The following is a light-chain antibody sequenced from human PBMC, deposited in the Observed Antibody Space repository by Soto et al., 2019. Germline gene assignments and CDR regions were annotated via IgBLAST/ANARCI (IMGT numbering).Light chain of an antibody. CDR2: KAS. CDR1: QTISSW. J-gene: IGKJ1*01. V-gene: IGKV1-5*03. Sequence: DIQMTQSPSSLSASVGDRVTITCRASQTISSWLAWYQQKPGKAPRLLIYKASTLKSGVPSRFSGSGSGTEFTLTSSSLQPDYFATYYCQSYNRYSEAFSQGTKVDIK. CDR3: QSYNRYSEA.